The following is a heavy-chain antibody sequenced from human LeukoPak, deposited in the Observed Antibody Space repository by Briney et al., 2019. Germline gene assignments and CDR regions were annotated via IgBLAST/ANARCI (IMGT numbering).Heavy chain of an antibody. CDR3: ARDPRYCSSTSCYSDAFDI. CDR2: INPNSGGT. Sequence: ASVKVSCKASGYTFTGYYMHWVRQAPGQGLEWMGWINPNSGGTNYAQKFQGRVTMTRDTSISTVYMELSRLRSDDTAVYYCARDPRYCSSTSCYSDAFDIWGQGTMVTVSS. CDR1: GYTFTGYY. D-gene: IGHD2-2*01. J-gene: IGHJ3*02. V-gene: IGHV1-2*02.